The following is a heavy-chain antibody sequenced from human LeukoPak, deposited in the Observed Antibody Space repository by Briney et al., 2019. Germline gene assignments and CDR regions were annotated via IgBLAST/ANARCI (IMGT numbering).Heavy chain of an antibody. CDR2: ISSSSSYI. CDR3: ARDGSGYCSSTSCYGVGTFDI. V-gene: IGHV3-21*01. D-gene: IGHD2-2*01. Sequence: GGSLRLSCAASGFTFSSYSMNWVRQAPGKGLEWVSSISSSSSYIYYADSVKGRSTISRDNAKNSLYLQMNSLRAEDTAVYYCARDGSGYCSSTSCYGVGTFDIWGQGTMVTVSS. CDR1: GFTFSSYS. J-gene: IGHJ3*02.